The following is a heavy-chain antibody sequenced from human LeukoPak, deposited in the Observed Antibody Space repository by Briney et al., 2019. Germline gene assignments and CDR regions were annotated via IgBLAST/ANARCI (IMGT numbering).Heavy chain of an antibody. CDR3: AKGADIDH. D-gene: IGHD3-9*01. CDR1: GFNFNNFA. V-gene: IGHV3-23*01. CDR2: MTGPADTT. J-gene: IGHJ4*02. Sequence: GGSLRLSCAASGFNFNNFAMSWVRQPPGKGLEWLSAMTGPADTTYYAESVKGRFTISRDYSKSMVFLQMNSLRVEDTAIYYCAKGADIDHWGQGTLVTVSS.